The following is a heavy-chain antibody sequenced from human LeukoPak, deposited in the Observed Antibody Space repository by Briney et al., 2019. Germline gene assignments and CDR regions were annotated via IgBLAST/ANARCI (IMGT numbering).Heavy chain of an antibody. CDR3: ARGGRRQGEWFGEGWFDP. V-gene: IGHV1-46*01. Sequence: GASVKVSCKASGYTFTSYYMHWVRQAPGQGLEWMGIINPSGGSTSYAQKFQGRVTMTRNTSISTAYMELSSLRSEDTAVYYCARGGRRQGEWFGEGWFDPWGQGTLVIVSS. CDR1: GYTFTSYY. D-gene: IGHD3-10*01. J-gene: IGHJ5*02. CDR2: INPSGGST.